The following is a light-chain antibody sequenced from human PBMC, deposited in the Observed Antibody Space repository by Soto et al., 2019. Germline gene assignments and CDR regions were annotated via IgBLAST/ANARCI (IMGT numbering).Light chain of an antibody. Sequence: QSALTQPPSASGSPGQSVTISCIGTASDIGRYNYVSWYQHHPGKAPKLIIYEVTKRPSGVPDRFSGSKSGNTASLTVSGLHADDEADYYCNSYVGSNNYVFVTGTKVTVL. CDR2: EVT. CDR1: ASDIGRYNY. J-gene: IGLJ1*01. CDR3: NSYVGSNNYV. V-gene: IGLV2-8*01.